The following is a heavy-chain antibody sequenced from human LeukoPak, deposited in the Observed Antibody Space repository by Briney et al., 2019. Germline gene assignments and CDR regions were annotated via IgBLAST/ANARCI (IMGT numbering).Heavy chain of an antibody. D-gene: IGHD2-21*01. CDR3: AKDRAACGPLDYYGMDV. J-gene: IGHJ6*02. CDR1: GFTFSSYG. CDR2: ISGSGGST. Sequence: GGSLRLSCAASGFTFSSYGMHWVRQAPGKGLEWVSAISGSGGSTYYADSVKGRFTISRDNSKNTLYLQMNSLRAEDTAVYYCAKDRAACGPLDYYGMDVWGQGTTVTVSS. V-gene: IGHV3-23*01.